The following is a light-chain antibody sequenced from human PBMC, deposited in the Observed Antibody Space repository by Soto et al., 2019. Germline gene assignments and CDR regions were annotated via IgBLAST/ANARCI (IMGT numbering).Light chain of an antibody. V-gene: IGKV3-20*01. J-gene: IGKJ1*01. CDR1: SSVSDTL. CDR2: GTS. CDR3: QQYGDSSWT. Sequence: EIVLTQSPGTLSLSPGERATLSCRADSSVSDTLLTWFQQKPGQAPRLLIFGTSNRAPGIPDRFSGSGSGTDFTLTISRLEPDDFAVYYCQQYGDSSWTFGQGTKVEIK.